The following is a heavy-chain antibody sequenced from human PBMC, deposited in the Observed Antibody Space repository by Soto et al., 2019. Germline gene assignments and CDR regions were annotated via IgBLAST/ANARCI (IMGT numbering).Heavy chain of an antibody. CDR2: ISSSSSTI. CDR3: ARASTRYSSGWTDAFDI. J-gene: IGHJ3*02. V-gene: IGHV3-48*01. D-gene: IGHD6-19*01. CDR1: GFTFSSYS. Sequence: GSLRLSCAASGFTFSSYSMNWVRQAPGKGLEWVSYISSSSSTIYYADSVKGRFTISRDNAKNSLYLQMNSLRAEDTAVYYCARASTRYSSGWTDAFDIWGQGTMVTVSS.